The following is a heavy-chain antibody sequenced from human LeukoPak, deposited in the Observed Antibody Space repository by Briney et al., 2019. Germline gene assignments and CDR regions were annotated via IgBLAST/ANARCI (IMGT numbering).Heavy chain of an antibody. CDR1: GYTFTGYY. D-gene: IGHD6-19*01. J-gene: IGHJ6*03. CDR2: INPNSGGT. CDR3: ARDLRYSSGWSASGMDV. Sequence: ASVKVSCKASGYTFTGYYMHWVRQAPGQGLEWMGWINPNSGGTNYAQKLQGRVSMTTDTSTSTAYMDLRSLRSDDTAVYYCARDLRYSSGWSASGMDVWGKGATVTVSS. V-gene: IGHV1-2*02.